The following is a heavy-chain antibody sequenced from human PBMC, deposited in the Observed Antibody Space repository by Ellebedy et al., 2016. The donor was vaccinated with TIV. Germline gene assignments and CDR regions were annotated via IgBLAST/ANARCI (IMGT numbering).Heavy chain of an antibody. CDR2: MKPNSGYT. V-gene: IGHV1-8*01. Sequence: AASVKVSCKSSGYTFTSYTIHWVRQASGQGLEWMGWMKPNSGYTGYSLKFQGRVTMTTNRSVSTAYMELLSLASDDTAMYYCAREGGRGYGEIDDWGQGTLVTVSS. D-gene: IGHD4-17*01. J-gene: IGHJ4*02. CDR3: AREGGRGYGEIDD. CDR1: GYTFTSYT.